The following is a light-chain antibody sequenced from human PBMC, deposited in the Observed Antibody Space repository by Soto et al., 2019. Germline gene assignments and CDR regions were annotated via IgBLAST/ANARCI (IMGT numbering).Light chain of an antibody. V-gene: IGKV3-15*01. J-gene: IGKJ1*01. CDR3: QQYNNWPRT. Sequence: EIVMTQSPATLSVSPGYSSTLSCRASQSVTSNLAWYQHKPGQAPRLLIYSSSTRAAGIPARFGGSGSGTEFTFSISSLQSEDFAVYYCQQYNNWPRTFGQGTKVDIK. CDR2: SSS. CDR1: QSVTSN.